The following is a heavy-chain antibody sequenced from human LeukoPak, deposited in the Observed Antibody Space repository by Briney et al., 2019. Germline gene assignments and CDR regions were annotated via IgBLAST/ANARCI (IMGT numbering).Heavy chain of an antibody. CDR1: GFTFSSNA. Sequence: GGSLRLSCAASGFTFSSNAMNWVRQASGKGLEWVSSISGSGGSTYYTDSVKGRFTISRDNSNSTLFLQMDSLRAEDTAVYYCAKGAALWGQGTKVTVSS. V-gene: IGHV3-23*01. CDR2: ISGSGGST. J-gene: IGHJ3*01. CDR3: AKGAAL.